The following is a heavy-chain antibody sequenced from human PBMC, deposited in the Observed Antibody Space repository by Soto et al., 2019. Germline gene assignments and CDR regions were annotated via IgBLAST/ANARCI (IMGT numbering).Heavy chain of an antibody. Sequence: QVQLVQSGAEVKKPGSSVKVSCKASGGTFSSYAISWVRQAPGQWLEWMGGIIPIFGTANYAQKFQGRVTITADKSTSTAYMELSSLRSEDTAVYYCASEGYYGSGSLGFYYGMDVWGQGTTVTVSS. CDR2: IIPIFGTA. J-gene: IGHJ6*02. CDR3: ASEGYYGSGSLGFYYGMDV. CDR1: GGTFSSYA. V-gene: IGHV1-69*06. D-gene: IGHD3-10*01.